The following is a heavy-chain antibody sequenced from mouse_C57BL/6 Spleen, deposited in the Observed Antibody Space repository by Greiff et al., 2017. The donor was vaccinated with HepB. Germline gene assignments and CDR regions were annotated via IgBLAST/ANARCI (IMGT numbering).Heavy chain of an antibody. CDR3: ASGETTVVIYYYAMDY. CDR2: IYPGSGNT. D-gene: IGHD1-1*01. V-gene: IGHV1-76*01. J-gene: IGHJ4*01. CDR1: GYTFTDYY. Sequence: VQLQQSGAELVRPGASVKLSCKASGYTFTDYYINWVKQRPGQGLEWIARIYPGSGNTYYNEKFKGKATLTAEKSSSTAYMQLSSLTSEDSAVYFCASGETTVVIYYYAMDYWGQGTSVTVSS.